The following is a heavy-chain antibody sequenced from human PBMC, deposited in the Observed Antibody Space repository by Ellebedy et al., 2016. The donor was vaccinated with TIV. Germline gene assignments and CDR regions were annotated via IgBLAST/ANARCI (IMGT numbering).Heavy chain of an antibody. Sequence: SETLSLTCTVFGGSISRSGYYWGWIRQPPGKGLEWIGSVYYSGSTNYNPSLKSRVTISADTSKNQFSLKLSSVTAADTAVYYCARPPVAANFDAFDIWGQGTMVTVSS. V-gene: IGHV4-39*01. D-gene: IGHD6-19*01. CDR3: ARPPVAANFDAFDI. CDR2: VYYSGST. CDR1: GGSISRSGYY. J-gene: IGHJ3*02.